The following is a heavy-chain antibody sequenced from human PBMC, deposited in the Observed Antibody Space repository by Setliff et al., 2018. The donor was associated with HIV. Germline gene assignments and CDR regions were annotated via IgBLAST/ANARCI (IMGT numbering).Heavy chain of an antibody. CDR3: ARVVATSDY. V-gene: IGHV3-48*04. D-gene: IGHD5-12*01. J-gene: IGHJ4*02. CDR1: DFSFSRYD. CDR2: ISSSSSTV. Sequence: HPGGSLRLSCAASDFSFSRYDMNWVRQAPGKGLECVSYISSSSSTVYYADSVKGRFTISRDNAKNSLFLQVNSLRAEDTAVYYCARVVATSDYWGQGTLVTVSS.